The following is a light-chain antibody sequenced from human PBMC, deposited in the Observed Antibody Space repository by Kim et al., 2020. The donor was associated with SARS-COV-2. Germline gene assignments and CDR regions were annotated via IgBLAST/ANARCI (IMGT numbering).Light chain of an antibody. Sequence: GHKVTISCSGSSSNIGNNYVSWYQQLPGTAPKLLIYDNNKRPSGIPDRFSGSKSGTSASLGITGLQTGDEADYYCGTWDSSLSAAVFGGGTQLTVL. CDR2: DNN. CDR3: GTWDSSLSAAV. V-gene: IGLV1-51*01. J-gene: IGLJ7*01. CDR1: SSNIGNNY.